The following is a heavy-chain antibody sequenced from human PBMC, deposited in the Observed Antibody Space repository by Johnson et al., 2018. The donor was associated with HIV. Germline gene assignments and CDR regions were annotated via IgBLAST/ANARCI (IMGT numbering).Heavy chain of an antibody. V-gene: IGHV3-20*04. D-gene: IGHD3-22*01. CDR1: GFTFDDYG. J-gene: IGHJ3*02. Sequence: VQLVESGGGVVRPGGSLRLSCAASGFTFDDYGMSWVRQAPGKGLEWVSGINWNGGSTGYADSVKGRFTISRDNAKNSLYLQMNSLRAEDSAFYYCVRVGYRASIVGVTDCFDIWGQGTMVTVSS. CDR3: VRVGYRASIVGVTDCFDI. CDR2: INWNGGST.